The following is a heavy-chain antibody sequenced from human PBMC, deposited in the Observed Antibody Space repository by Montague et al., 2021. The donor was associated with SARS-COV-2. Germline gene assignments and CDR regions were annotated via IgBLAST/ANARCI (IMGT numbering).Heavy chain of an antibody. D-gene: IGHD1-26*01. J-gene: IGHJ4*02. CDR2: IHFSGST. CDR3: SRDPPGGEWVEY. Sequence: SETLSLTCTVSGGSISRYYWNWIRQPPGKGLEWIGYIHFSGSTNYNPSLKSRVAISLDSSKNQFSLKLSSVTAADTAVYYCSRDPPGGEWVEYWGQGTLVTVSS. CDR1: GGSISRYY. V-gene: IGHV4-59*12.